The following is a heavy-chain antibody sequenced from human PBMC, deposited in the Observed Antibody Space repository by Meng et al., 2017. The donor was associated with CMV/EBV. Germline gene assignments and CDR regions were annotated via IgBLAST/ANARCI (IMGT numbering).Heavy chain of an antibody. Sequence: SETLSLTCTVSGGSVSIGSYYWSWIRQPPWKGLEWIGYIYYSGSTNYNPSLKSRVTISVDTSKNQFSLKLSSVTAADTAVYYCAKKKVLVVPAAISPRTYYFDYWGQGTLVTVSS. J-gene: IGHJ4*02. V-gene: IGHV4-61*01. D-gene: IGHD2-2*02. CDR3: AKKKVLVVPAAISPRTYYFDY. CDR2: IYYSGST. CDR1: GGSVSIGSYY.